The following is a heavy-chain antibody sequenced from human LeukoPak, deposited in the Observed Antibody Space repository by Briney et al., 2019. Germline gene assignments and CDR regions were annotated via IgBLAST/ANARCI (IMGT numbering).Heavy chain of an antibody. CDR2: ISSDRSIA. CDR3: ARSRDNVLDY. CDR1: GFIFSRYW. Sequence: GGSLRLSCEASGFIFSRYWMYWVRQVPGKGLVWVSRISSDRSIASYADSVEGRFAMSRDSARNTLFLQMNSLRVEDTAVYYCARSRDNVLDYWGQGTLVTVSS. D-gene: IGHD1-14*01. V-gene: IGHV3-74*01. J-gene: IGHJ4*02.